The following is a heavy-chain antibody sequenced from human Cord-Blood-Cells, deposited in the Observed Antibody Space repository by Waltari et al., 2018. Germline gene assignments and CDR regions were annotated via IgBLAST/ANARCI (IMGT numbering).Heavy chain of an antibody. J-gene: IGHJ3*02. D-gene: IGHD6-13*01. CDR3: ATGPYSSSWYAFDI. CDR1: GYTRSELS. CDR2: FDPEDGET. Sequence: QLVRSGADVKKPEASVKVSCKVSGYTRSELSMLWVRYAPGKGLEWMGGFDPEDGETIYAQKFQGRVTMTEDTSTDTAYMELSSLRSEDTAVYYCATGPYSSSWYAFDIWGQGTMVTVSS. V-gene: IGHV1-24*01.